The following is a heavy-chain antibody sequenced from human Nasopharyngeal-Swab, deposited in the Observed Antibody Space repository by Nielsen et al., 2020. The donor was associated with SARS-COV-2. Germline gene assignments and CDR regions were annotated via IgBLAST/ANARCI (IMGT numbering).Heavy chain of an antibody. CDR3: VKHQGSSSDQ. J-gene: IGHJ4*02. CDR2: INDYGNRI. Sequence: GGSLRLSCSVSGFFFSRFAMHWVRQAPGKGLEYVSTINDYGNRINYADSVRGRFTISRDIAKNTLYLQMNSLRVEDTAVYYCVKHQGSSSDQWGQGTLVTVSS. V-gene: IGHV3-64D*06. CDR1: GFFFSRFA.